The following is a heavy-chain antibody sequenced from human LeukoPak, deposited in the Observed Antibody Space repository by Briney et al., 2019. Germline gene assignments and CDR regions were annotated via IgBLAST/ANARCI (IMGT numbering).Heavy chain of an antibody. CDR3: SRDREAAPGINALDI. J-gene: IGHJ3*02. V-gene: IGHV3-49*04. D-gene: IGHD6-13*01. Sequence: QSLRPSCIPAGGIFAVFAAGWDRPVAGKLREWVGSAISKAFGGTAEYAASVRGRFTISRDDSTSLVYLQLNSLKTEDTAVYYCSRDREAAPGINALDIWGQGTKVTVSS. CDR1: GGIFAVFA. CDR2: AISKAFGGTA.